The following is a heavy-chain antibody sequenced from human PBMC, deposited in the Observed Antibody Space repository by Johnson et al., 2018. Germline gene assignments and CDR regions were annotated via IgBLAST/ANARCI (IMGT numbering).Heavy chain of an antibody. CDR1: GGTFSSYP. CDR2: IIPLFGTV. CDR3: ARGNDFWGVDPDAFDI. V-gene: IGHV1-69*01. Sequence: QVQLVESGAEVKKPGSSVKVSCKSSGGTFSSYPLSWVRQAPGQGLEWVGGIIPLFGTVNYAQNFQGRVTISADESTSTAYMELSSLRSEDTAVYYCARGNDFWGVDPDAFDIWGQGTMVTVSS. D-gene: IGHD3/OR15-3a*01. J-gene: IGHJ3*02.